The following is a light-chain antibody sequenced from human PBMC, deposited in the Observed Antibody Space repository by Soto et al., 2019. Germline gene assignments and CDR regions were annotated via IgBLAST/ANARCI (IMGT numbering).Light chain of an antibody. CDR3: QQLNSYPIT. J-gene: IGKJ5*01. CDR2: AAS. CDR1: QTINNY. V-gene: IGKV1-9*01. Sequence: DIQMTRSPASLSASVGDSVSVTCRTSQTINNYLNWYQQKPGKAPKLLIYAASTLYGGVPSRFSGSGSGTEFTLTISSLQPEDFATYYCQQLNSYPITFGQGTRLEIK.